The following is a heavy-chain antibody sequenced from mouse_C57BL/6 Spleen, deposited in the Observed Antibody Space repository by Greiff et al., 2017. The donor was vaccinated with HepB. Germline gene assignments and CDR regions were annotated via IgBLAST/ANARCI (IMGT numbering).Heavy chain of an antibody. CDR1: GYTFTSYW. J-gene: IGHJ4*01. V-gene: IGHV1-5*01. CDR3: TRLGLRGGVYAMDY. Sequence: EVQLQQSGTVLARPGASVKMSCKTSGYTFTSYWMHWVKQRPGQGLAWIGAIYPGNSDTSYNQKFKGKAKLTAVTSASTAYMELSSLTNEDSAVYYCTRLGLRGGVYAMDYWGQGTSVTVSS. CDR2: IYPGNSDT. D-gene: IGHD1-1*01.